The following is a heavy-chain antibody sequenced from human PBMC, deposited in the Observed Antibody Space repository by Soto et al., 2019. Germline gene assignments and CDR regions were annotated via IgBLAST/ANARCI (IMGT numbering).Heavy chain of an antibody. V-gene: IGHV4-61*08. J-gene: IGHJ4*02. CDR1: GDSVTSGDYY. Sequence: SSETLSLTCTVSGDSVTSGDYYWSWIRQPPGKGLEWIGYIYYSGNTNYSPSLKSRVAISLDTSHNQFSLKLSSVTAADTAVYYCARYCSSTSCLNFDYWGRGTLVTVSS. D-gene: IGHD2-2*01. CDR2: IYYSGNT. CDR3: ARYCSSTSCLNFDY.